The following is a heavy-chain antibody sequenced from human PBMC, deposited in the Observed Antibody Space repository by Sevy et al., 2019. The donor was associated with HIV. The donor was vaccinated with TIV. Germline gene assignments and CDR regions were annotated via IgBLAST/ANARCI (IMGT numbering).Heavy chain of an antibody. CDR2: IVGSSRTI. J-gene: IGHJ3*02. D-gene: IGHD1-26*01. CDR3: ARDIVGGPFDI. Sequence: GGSLRLSCAASGFTFSIYTMSWVRQAPGKGLECVSYIVGSSRTIYYADSVKGRFTISRDNAKNSLYLQMNSLRAEDTAVYYCARDIVGGPFDIWGQGTMVTVSS. CDR1: GFTFSIYT. V-gene: IGHV3-48*01.